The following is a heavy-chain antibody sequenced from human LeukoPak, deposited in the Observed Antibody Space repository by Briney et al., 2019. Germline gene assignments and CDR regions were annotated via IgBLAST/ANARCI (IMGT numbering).Heavy chain of an antibody. CDR2: ISYDGSNK. Sequence: PGGSLRLSCAASGFTFSSYAMHWVRQAPGKGLEWVAVISYDGSNKYYADSVKGRFTISRDNSKNTLYLQMNSLRAEDTAVYYCAKSRTTMVRGVTPFDYWGQGTLVTVSS. D-gene: IGHD3-10*01. CDR1: GFTFSSYA. V-gene: IGHV3-30*04. J-gene: IGHJ4*02. CDR3: AKSRTTMVRGVTPFDY.